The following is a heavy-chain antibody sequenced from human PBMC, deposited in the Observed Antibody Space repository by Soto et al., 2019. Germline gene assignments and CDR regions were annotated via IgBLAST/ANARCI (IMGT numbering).Heavy chain of an antibody. CDR3: ARVRGSSSPSTIDY. Sequence: SETLSLTCAVYGGSFSGYYWSWIRQPPGKGLEWIGEINHSGSTNYNPSLKSRVTISVDTSKNQFSLKLSSVTAADTAVYYCARVRGSSSPSTIDYWGQGTLVTVSS. CDR2: INHSGST. CDR1: GGSFSGYY. J-gene: IGHJ4*02. V-gene: IGHV4-34*01. D-gene: IGHD6-6*01.